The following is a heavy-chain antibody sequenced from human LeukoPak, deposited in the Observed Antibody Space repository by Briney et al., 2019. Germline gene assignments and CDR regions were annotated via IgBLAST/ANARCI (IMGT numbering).Heavy chain of an antibody. CDR1: GYTRTGYY. D-gene: IGHD6-13*01. CDR2: INPNSGGT. CDR3: AKWRYSSSWSLPQAFDY. J-gene: IGHJ4*02. Sequence: GTSVEVSCKASGYTRTGYYMHWVPEAPGQGLEWMGWINPNSGGTNYAQKFQGRVTMTRDTSISTAYMELSRLRSDDPALYYCAKWRYSSSWSLPQAFDYWGQGTLVTVSS. V-gene: IGHV1-2*02.